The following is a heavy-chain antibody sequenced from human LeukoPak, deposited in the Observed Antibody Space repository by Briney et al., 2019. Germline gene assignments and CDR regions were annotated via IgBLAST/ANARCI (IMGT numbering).Heavy chain of an antibody. V-gene: IGHV1-69*06. CDR1: GGTFSSYA. D-gene: IGHD1-26*01. CDR2: IIPIFGTA. Sequence: SVKVSCKASGGTFSSYAISWVRQAPGQGLEWMGGIIPIFGTANYAQKFQGRVTITADKSTSTAYMELSSLRSEDTAVYYCARDLGGSYYPLGTFDIWGQGTMVTVSS. J-gene: IGHJ3*02. CDR3: ARDLGGSYYPLGTFDI.